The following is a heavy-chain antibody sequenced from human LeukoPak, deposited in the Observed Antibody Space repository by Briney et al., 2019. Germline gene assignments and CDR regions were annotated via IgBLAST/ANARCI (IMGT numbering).Heavy chain of an antibody. D-gene: IGHD5-18*01. J-gene: IGHJ3*02. CDR2: IYYSGST. Sequence: SETLSLTCTVSGGSISSSSYYWGWIRQPPGKGLEWIGSIYYSGSTYYNPSLKSRVTISVDTSKNQFSLKLSSVTAADTAVYYCARRGYSYGLDDAFDIWGQGTMVTVSS. CDR1: GGSISSSSYY. V-gene: IGHV4-39*07. CDR3: ARRGYSYGLDDAFDI.